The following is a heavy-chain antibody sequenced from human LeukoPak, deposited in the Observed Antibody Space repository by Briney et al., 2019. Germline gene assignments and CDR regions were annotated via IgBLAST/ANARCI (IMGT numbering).Heavy chain of an antibody. J-gene: IGHJ4*02. CDR2: ISAYDGNT. CDR3: ARAEAAAGLSSFDY. Sequence: ASVKVSCKASGYTFTSYGISWVRQAPGQGLEWMGWISAYDGNTNYAQKLQGRVTMTTDTSTSTAYMELRSLRSDDTAVYYCARAEAAAGLSSFDYWGQGTLVTVSS. V-gene: IGHV1-18*01. CDR1: GYTFTSYG. D-gene: IGHD6-13*01.